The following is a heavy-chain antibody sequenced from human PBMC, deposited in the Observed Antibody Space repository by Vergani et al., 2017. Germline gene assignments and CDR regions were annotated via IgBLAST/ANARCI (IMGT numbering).Heavy chain of an antibody. CDR1: GFTFSDYY. CDR3: ARKLPRYCSGGSCYPNDY. CDR2: ISSSGSTI. V-gene: IGHV3-11*04. J-gene: IGHJ4*02. D-gene: IGHD2-15*01. Sequence: AASGFTFSDYYMSWIRQAPGKGLEWVPYISSSGSTIYYADSVKGRFTISRDNSKNTLYLQMNSLRAEDTAVYYCARKLPRYCSGGSCYPNDYWGQGTLVTVSS.